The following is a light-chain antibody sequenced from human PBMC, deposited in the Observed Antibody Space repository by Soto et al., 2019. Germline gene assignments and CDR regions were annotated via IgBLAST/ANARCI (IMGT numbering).Light chain of an antibody. V-gene: IGKV3-15*01. CDR3: QQYLSWPLT. CDR2: GAS. J-gene: IGKJ4*01. Sequence: EIVMTQSPASLSVSQGERATLSCRSSQNVNNNLAWYQQKPGQAPRLLIHGASTRASGIPGTFSGSGSGTEFTLTICSLQSEDFAVYYCQQYLSWPLTFGGGTKV. CDR1: QNVNNN.